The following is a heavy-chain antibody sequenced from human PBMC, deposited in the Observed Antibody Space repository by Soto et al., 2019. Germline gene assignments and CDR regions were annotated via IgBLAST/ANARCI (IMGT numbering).Heavy chain of an antibody. Sequence: ASVKVSCKASGYTFTSSGISWVRQAPGQGLEWMGWISAYNGNTNYAQKLQGRVTMTTDTSTSTAYMELRSLRSDDTAVYYCARYYCSGGSCYSDYWGQGTLVTVSS. CDR3: ARYYCSGGSCYSDY. V-gene: IGHV1-18*01. D-gene: IGHD2-15*01. CDR1: GYTFTSSG. CDR2: ISAYNGNT. J-gene: IGHJ4*02.